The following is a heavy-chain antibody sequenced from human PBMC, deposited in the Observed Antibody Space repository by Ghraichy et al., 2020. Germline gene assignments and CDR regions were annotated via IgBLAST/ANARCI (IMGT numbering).Heavy chain of an antibody. Sequence: SETLSLTCTVSGGSISSYYWNWIRQPPGKGLEWIGYIYYSGRTNYNSSLKSRVTISVDPSKNQFSLKLSSVTAADTAVYYCARDVVPSATKYGLDVWGQGTTVTVSS. V-gene: IGHV4-59*01. J-gene: IGHJ6*02. CDR3: ARDVVPSATKYGLDV. D-gene: IGHD2-2*01. CDR1: GGSISSYY. CDR2: IYYSGRT.